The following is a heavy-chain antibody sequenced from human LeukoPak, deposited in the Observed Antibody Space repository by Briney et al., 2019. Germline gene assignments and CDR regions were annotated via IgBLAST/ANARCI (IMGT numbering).Heavy chain of an antibody. CDR1: GFTFSSYA. V-gene: IGHV3-30*04. D-gene: IGHD6-19*01. CDR2: ISYDGSNK. J-gene: IGHJ4*02. CDR3: ARDKGSSGWNEFDY. Sequence: PGGSLRLSCAAFGFTFSSYAMHWVRQAPGKGLEWVAVISYDGSNKYYADSVKGRFTISRDNSKNTLYLQMNSLRAEDTAVYYCARDKGSSGWNEFDYWGQGTLVSVSS.